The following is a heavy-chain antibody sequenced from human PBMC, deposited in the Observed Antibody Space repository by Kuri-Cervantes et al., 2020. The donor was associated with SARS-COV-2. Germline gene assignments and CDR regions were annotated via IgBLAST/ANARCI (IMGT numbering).Heavy chain of an antibody. Sequence: GGSLRLSCAASGFTVTNYYMSWVRQAPGKGLEWVSVIYRGGSTYHADSVKGRFTISRDNSKNTVYLQMDSLRAEDTAMYYCTTLIDYWGQGALVTVSS. J-gene: IGHJ4*02. CDR2: IYRGGST. V-gene: IGHV3-66*02. CDR3: TTLIDY. CDR1: GFTVTNYY.